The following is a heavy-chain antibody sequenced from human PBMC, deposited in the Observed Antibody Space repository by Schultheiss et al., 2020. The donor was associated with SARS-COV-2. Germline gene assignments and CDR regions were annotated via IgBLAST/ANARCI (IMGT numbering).Heavy chain of an antibody. CDR3: ASMGNDYGGPDDY. J-gene: IGHJ4*02. CDR1: GFTFSSYS. V-gene: IGHV3-21*04. D-gene: IGHD4-23*01. CDR2: ISSSSSYI. Sequence: GGSLRLSCAASGFTFSSYSMNWVRQAPGKGLEWVSSISSSSSYIYYADSVKGRFTISRDNAKNSLYLQMNSLRAEDTAVYYCASMGNDYGGPDDYWGQGTLVTVSS.